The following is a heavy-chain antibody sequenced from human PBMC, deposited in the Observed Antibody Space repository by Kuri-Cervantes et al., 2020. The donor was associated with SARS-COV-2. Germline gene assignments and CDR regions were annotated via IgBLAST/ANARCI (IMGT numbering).Heavy chain of an antibody. D-gene: IGHD1-1*01. CDR2: INPDESYT. V-gene: IGHV3-74*01. J-gene: IGHJ4*02. CDR1: GFTFSSYS. CDR3: VRDGDHWNFDY. Sequence: GGSLRLSCAASGFTFSSYSMNWVRQAPGKGLVWVSRINPDESYTNNADSVKGRFTLSRDNAKNMLFLQMNSLRAEDTAVYYCVRDGDHWNFDYWGQGTLVTVSS.